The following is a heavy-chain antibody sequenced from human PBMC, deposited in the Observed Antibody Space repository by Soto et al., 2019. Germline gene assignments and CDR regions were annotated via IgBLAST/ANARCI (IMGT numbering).Heavy chain of an antibody. V-gene: IGHV3-48*01. CDR2: ISSSSSTI. D-gene: IGHD2-15*01. CDR1: GFTFSSYS. CDR3: ARVTCSGGSCYPGHYYYYYYMDV. J-gene: IGHJ6*03. Sequence: GGSLRLSCAASGFTFSSYSMNWVRQAPGKGLEWVSYISSSSSTIYYADSVKGRFTISRDNAKNSLYLQMNSLRAEDTAVYYCARVTCSGGSCYPGHYYYYYYMDVWGKGTTVTVSS.